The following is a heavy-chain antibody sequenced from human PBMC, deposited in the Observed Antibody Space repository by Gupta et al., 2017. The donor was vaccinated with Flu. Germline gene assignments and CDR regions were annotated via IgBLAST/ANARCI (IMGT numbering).Heavy chain of an antibody. V-gene: IGHV3-9*01. D-gene: IGHD2-2*01. J-gene: IGHJ4*02. Sequence: TFDDYAMHWVRQAPGKGLEWVSGISWNSGTIGYADSVKGRFTISRDNAKNSLYLQMNSLRPEDTALYYCAKGDCSGTSCSRDYWGQGTLVT. CDR1: TFDDYA. CDR3: AKGDCSGTSCSRDY. CDR2: ISWNSGTI.